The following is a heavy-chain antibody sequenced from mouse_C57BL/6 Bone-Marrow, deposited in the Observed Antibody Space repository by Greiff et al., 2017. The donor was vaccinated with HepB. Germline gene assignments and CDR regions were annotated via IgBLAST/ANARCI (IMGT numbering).Heavy chain of an antibody. V-gene: IGHV1-15*01. D-gene: IGHD1-1*01. CDR3: TREDYYYGSSYAMDY. J-gene: IGHJ4*01. CDR2: IDPETGGT. Sequence: VQLQQSGAELVRPGASVTLSCKASGYTFTDYDMHWVKQTPVHGLEWIGAIDPETGGTAYNQKFKGKAILTADKSSSTAYMELRSLTSEDSAVYYCTREDYYYGSSYAMDYWGQGTSVTVSS. CDR1: GYTFTDYD.